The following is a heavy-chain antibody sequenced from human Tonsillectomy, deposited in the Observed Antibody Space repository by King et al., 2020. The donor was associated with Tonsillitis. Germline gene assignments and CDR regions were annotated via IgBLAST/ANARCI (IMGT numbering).Heavy chain of an antibody. CDR3: AKDRGSSGYSFDY. CDR2: ISVSGGSK. Sequence: VQLVESGGGLVPPGGSLRLSCAASGFTFSSYAMSGFRQAPGKGLEWVSGISVSGGSKFYADSVKGRFTVSRDNSKNRRYLQMNSLRAKDTAIYYCAKDRGSSGYSFDYWGQGTLVTVSS. J-gene: IGHJ4*02. D-gene: IGHD3-22*01. V-gene: IGHV3-23*04. CDR1: GFTFSSYA.